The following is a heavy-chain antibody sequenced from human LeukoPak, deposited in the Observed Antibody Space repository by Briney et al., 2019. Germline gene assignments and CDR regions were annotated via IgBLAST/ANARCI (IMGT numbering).Heavy chain of an antibody. J-gene: IGHJ5*02. CDR3: VKLGYCSGGSCYSFGSRFDP. Sequence: GGSLRLSCSASGFTFSFYAMHWVRQAPGKGLEYVSGITSNGGTTDYADSVKGRFTISRENPKNTLYLQMSGLRAEDTAVYYCVKLGYCSGGSCYSFGSRFDPWGQGTLVTVSS. CDR2: ITSNGGTT. D-gene: IGHD2-15*01. CDR1: GFTFSFYA. V-gene: IGHV3-64D*06.